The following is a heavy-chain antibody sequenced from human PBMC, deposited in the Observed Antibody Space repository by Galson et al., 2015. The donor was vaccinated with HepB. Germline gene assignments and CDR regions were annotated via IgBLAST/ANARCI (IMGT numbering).Heavy chain of an antibody. CDR3: AKDSGFTTGWDLDF. Sequence: SLRLSCAASGFTFNNYGIHWVRQAPGKGLEWVAVISYDGSNKYYADSMKGRFTISRDDSKNTVYLQMSSLRPADTAVYYCAKDSGFTTGWDLDFWGQGTLVTVSS. D-gene: IGHD6-19*01. J-gene: IGHJ4*02. V-gene: IGHV3-30*18. CDR1: GFTFNNYG. CDR2: ISYDGSNK.